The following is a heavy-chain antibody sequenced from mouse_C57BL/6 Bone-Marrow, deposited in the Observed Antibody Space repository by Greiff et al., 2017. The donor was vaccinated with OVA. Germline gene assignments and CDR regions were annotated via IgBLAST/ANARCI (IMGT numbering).Heavy chain of an antibody. J-gene: IGHJ3*01. CDR1: GFTFSSYT. CDR3: ARPAYYSNYVGFAY. D-gene: IGHD2-5*01. CDR2: ISGGGGNT. V-gene: IGHV5-9*01. Sequence: EVQLVESGGGLVKPGGSLKLSCAASGFTFSSYTMSWVRQTPEKRLEWVATISGGGGNTYYPDSVKGRFTISRDNAKNTLYLQMSSLRSEDTALYYCARPAYYSNYVGFAYWGQGTLVTVSA.